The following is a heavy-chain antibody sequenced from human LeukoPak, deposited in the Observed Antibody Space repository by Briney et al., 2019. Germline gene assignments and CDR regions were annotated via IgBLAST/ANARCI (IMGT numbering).Heavy chain of an antibody. D-gene: IGHD3-22*01. CDR2: INHSGST. CDR3: ARDYYDSSGWTNWFDP. V-gene: IGHV4-34*01. J-gene: IGHJ5*02. Sequence: PSETLSLTCAVYGGSFSGYYWSWIRQPPGKGLEWIGEINHSGSTNYNPSLKSRVTISVGTSKNQFSLKLSSVTAADTAVYYCARDYYDSSGWTNWFDPWGQGTLVTVSS. CDR1: GGSFSGYY.